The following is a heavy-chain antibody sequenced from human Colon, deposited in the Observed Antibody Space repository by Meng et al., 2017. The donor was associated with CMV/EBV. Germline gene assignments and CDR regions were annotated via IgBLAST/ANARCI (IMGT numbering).Heavy chain of an antibody. D-gene: IGHD3-22*01. CDR3: ARYHYYDRSGYLKVHLDY. CDR1: GYTFSTYG. J-gene: IGHJ4*02. Sequence: ASVKVSCKASGYTFSTYGISWVRQAPGQGLEWMGWIAGDSSRRNYAQKVQGRVTMTTDTSTSTAYMGLRSLRSDDTAIYFCARYHYYDRSGYLKVHLDYWGQGTLVTVSS. CDR2: IAGDSSRR. V-gene: IGHV1-18*01.